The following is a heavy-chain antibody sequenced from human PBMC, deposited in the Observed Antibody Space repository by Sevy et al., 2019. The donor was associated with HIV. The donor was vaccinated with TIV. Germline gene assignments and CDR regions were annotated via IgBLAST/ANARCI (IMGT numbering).Heavy chain of an antibody. J-gene: IGHJ3*02. Sequence: SETLSLTCSVSGGSISSGGYYWNWIRQRPGKGLEWIGNIYYSGSTYDNPSLKSRLIISVDTSKNQFFLKLSSVTAADTAVYYCARSAPPHYYDSSGHHLDALDMWGQGTMVTVSS. D-gene: IGHD3-22*01. CDR2: IYYSGST. CDR3: ARSAPPHYYDSSGHHLDALDM. CDR1: GGSISSGGYY. V-gene: IGHV4-31*03.